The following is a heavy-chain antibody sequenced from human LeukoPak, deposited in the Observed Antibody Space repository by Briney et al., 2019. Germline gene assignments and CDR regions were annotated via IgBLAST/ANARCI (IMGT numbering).Heavy chain of an antibody. V-gene: IGHV4-34*01. CDR3: ARSYTQGFDY. CDR1: GGSFGGYY. Sequence: PSETLSLTCAVYGGSFGGYYWSWIRQPPGKWLEWIGEINHSGSTNYNPSLKSRVTISVDTSKNQFSLKLSSVTAADTAVYYCARSYTQGFDYWGQGTLVTISS. D-gene: IGHD2-2*02. CDR2: INHSGST. J-gene: IGHJ4*02.